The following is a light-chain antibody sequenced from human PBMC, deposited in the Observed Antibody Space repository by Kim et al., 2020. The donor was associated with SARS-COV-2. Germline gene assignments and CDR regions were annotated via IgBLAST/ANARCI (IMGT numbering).Light chain of an antibody. Sequence: IVMTQSPATLSVSPGERATLSCRASQSVKNNLAWYQQRPGQAPRLLIYGASTRATGISARFSGSGSGTEFTLIIRSLQSEDVAVYYCQQYNDWPLLTFGGGTKLEI. CDR3: QQYNDWPLLT. CDR1: QSVKNN. J-gene: IGKJ4*01. V-gene: IGKV3-15*01. CDR2: GAS.